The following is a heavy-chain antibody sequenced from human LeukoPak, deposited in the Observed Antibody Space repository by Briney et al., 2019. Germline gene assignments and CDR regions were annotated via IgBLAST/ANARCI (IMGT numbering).Heavy chain of an antibody. J-gene: IGHJ6*03. CDR3: ARDIYYDSSDYYYYMDV. CDR1: GGSISSYY. Sequence: PSETLSLTCTVSGGSISSYYWSWIRQPPGKGLEWIGYIYYSGSTNYNPSLKSRVTISVDTSKNQFSLKLSSVTAADTAVYYCARDIYYDSSDYYYYMDVWGKGTTVTVSS. V-gene: IGHV4-59*01. CDR2: IYYSGST. D-gene: IGHD3-22*01.